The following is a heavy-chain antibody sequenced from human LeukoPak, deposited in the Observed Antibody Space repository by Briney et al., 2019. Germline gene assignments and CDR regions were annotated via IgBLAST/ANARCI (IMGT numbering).Heavy chain of an antibody. J-gene: IGHJ4*02. CDR1: GSTFISYA. D-gene: IGHD6-19*01. CDR2: ISYDGSNK. CDR3: ARSSPQWLVLGLNFDY. Sequence: GGSLRLSCAASGSTFISYAMHRVRQAPGEGLEWVAVISYDGSNKYYADSVKGRFTISRDNSKNTLYLQMNSLRAEDTAVYYCARSSPQWLVLGLNFDYWGQGTLVTVSS. V-gene: IGHV3-30*04.